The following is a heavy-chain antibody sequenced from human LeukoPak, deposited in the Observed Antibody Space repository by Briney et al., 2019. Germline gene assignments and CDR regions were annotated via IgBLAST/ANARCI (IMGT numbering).Heavy chain of an antibody. CDR3: ARKSIVTAGRKPYDF. J-gene: IGHJ4*02. V-gene: IGHV4-34*01. CDR2: IDHSGRT. Sequence: SETLSLTCAVYGGSFSGYYWSWIRQPPGKGLEWIGEIDHSGRTNSNASLKSRVTTSVDMSKNQFSPRLSSVTAADTAVYYCARKSIVTAGRKPYDFWDQGTLVTVSP. D-gene: IGHD6-13*01. CDR1: GGSFSGYY.